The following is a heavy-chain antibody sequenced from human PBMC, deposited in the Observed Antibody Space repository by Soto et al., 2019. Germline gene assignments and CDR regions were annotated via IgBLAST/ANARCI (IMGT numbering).Heavy chain of an antibody. J-gene: IGHJ4*02. CDR2: INPSGGST. CDR1: GYTFTNYY. Sequence: QVQLVQSGAEVKKPGASVQVSCKASGYTFTNYYMHWVRQAPGQGLEWMGIINPSGGSTSYAQKFQDRVTMTRDTSTSTVYMELNSLRSEDTAMYYCTRAAPEYYFDYWGQGTLVTVSS. V-gene: IGHV1-46*01. CDR3: TRAAPEYYFDY.